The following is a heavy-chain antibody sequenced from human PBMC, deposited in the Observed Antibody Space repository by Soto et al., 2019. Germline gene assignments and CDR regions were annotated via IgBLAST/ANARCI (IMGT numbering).Heavy chain of an antibody. D-gene: IGHD3-3*01. CDR1: GYTFTGYN. V-gene: IGHV1-2*02. Sequence: ASLKVSCKASGYTFTGYNMHWVRQAPGQGLEWMGWINPNSGGTNYAQKFQGQVTISADKSINSVYLQWSSLKASDTATYYCARLGFNYDFLSGYYNVHHYYGIDVWGQGTTVTVSS. J-gene: IGHJ6*02. CDR3: ARLGFNYDFLSGYYNVHHYYGIDV. CDR2: INPNSGGT.